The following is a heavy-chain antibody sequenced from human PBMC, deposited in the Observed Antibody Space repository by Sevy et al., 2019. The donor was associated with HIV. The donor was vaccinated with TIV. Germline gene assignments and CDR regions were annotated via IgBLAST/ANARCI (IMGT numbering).Heavy chain of an antibody. CDR1: GFTFSSYS. J-gene: IGHJ3*02. V-gene: IGHV3-21*01. CDR3: ARDQREGDCSGGSCYSDAFDI. D-gene: IGHD2-15*01. Sequence: GGSLRLSCAASGFTFSSYSMNWVRQAPGKGLEWVSSISSSSNYIYYADSVKGRFTISRDNAKNSRYLQMNSLRAEDTVVYYCARDQREGDCSGGSCYSDAFDIWGQGTMVTVSS. CDR2: ISSSSNYI.